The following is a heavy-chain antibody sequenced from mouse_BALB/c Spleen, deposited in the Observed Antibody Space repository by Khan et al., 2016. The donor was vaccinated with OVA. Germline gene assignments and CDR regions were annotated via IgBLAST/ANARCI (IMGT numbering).Heavy chain of an antibody. CDR1: GYTFTSYW. V-gene: IGHV1S41*01. CDR2: IAPGRGST. D-gene: IGHD1-1*01. J-gene: IGHJ4*01. CDR3: ARSNYYGSCLYAMDY. Sequence: DLVMPGAAVTLSCMASGYTFTSYWINWIKQRPGQGLEWIGRIAPGRGSTSYNDMFNGKATLTVDASSSPAYIQFSSLSYAGSAVYSCARSNYYGSCLYAMDYWGQGTSVTVSS.